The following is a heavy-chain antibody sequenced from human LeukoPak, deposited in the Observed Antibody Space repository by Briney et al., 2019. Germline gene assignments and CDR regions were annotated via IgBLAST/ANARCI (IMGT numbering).Heavy chain of an antibody. J-gene: IGHJ4*02. CDR1: GYSFTSYW. V-gene: IGHV5-51*01. CDR3: ARRAYDFWSGYYTGGGRRLYYFDY. Sequence: GESLKISCKGSGYSFTSYWIDWVRQMPGKGLEWMGIIYPGDSDTRYSPSFQGQVTISADKSISTAYLQWSSLKASDTAMYYCARRAYDFWSGYYTGGGRRLYYFDYWGQGTLVTVSS. D-gene: IGHD3-3*01. CDR2: IYPGDSDT.